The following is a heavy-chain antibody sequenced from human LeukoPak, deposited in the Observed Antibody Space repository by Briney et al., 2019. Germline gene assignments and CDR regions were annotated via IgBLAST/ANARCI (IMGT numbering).Heavy chain of an antibody. CDR3: ASDGYNYFEF. J-gene: IGHJ4*02. D-gene: IGHD5-24*01. Sequence: PRGSLRLSCAASGFTSNYMSWVRQAPGKGLEWISLIYTDGTTTFYADSVKGRFTLSRDNSKNTFYLQMNGLRPEDTAVYYCASDGYNYFEFWGQGTLVIVSS. CDR2: IYTDGTT. CDR1: GFTSNY. V-gene: IGHV3-53*01.